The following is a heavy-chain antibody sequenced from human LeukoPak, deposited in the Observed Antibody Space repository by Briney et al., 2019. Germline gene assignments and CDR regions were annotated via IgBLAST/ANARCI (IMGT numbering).Heavy chain of an antibody. V-gene: IGHV3-48*01. J-gene: IGHJ4*02. Sequence: PGGSLRLSCAASGFTFSTYSMNWVRQAPGKGLVWVSYISGSSSTMYYADSVKGRFTISRDSAKNSLYLQMNSLRAEDTAVYYCARFSCSSTSCFDYFDYWGQGTLVTVSS. CDR3: ARFSCSSTSCFDYFDY. D-gene: IGHD2-2*01. CDR2: ISGSSSTM. CDR1: GFTFSTYS.